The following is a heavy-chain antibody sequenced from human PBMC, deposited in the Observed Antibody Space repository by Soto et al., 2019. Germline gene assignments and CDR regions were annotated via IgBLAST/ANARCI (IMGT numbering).Heavy chain of an antibody. CDR1: GYTFTSYG. D-gene: IGHD6-13*01. CDR3: ARERRVAAGSSWYEVYYYYYGMDV. J-gene: IGHJ6*02. V-gene: IGHV1-18*01. CDR2: ISAYNGNT. Sequence: QVQLVQSGAEVKKPGASVKVSCKASGYTFTSYGISWVRQAPGQGLEWMGWISAYNGNTNYAQKLQGRVTMTTDTSTSTAYMELRSLRSDDTAVYYCARERRVAAGSSWYEVYYYYYGMDVWGQGTTVTVSS.